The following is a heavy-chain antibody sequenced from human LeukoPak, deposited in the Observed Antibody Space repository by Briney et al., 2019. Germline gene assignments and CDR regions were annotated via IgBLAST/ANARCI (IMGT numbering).Heavy chain of an antibody. CDR2: IIPIFGTA. D-gene: IGHD3-10*01. CDR1: GGTFSSYA. Sequence: ASVKVSCKASGGTFSSYAISWVRQAPGQGLEWMGGIIPIFGTANYAQKFQGRVTITADESTSTAYMELSSLRSEDTAVYYCARDRGGTGDFDYWGQGTLVSVSS. V-gene: IGHV1-69*13. J-gene: IGHJ4*02. CDR3: ARDRGGTGDFDY.